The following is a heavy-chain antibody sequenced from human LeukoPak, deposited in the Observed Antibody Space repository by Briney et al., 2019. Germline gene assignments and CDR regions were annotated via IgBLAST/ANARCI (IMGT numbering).Heavy chain of an antibody. CDR3: ARSDTHPIHSSSWHFDY. Sequence: SETLSLTCSVSGGSIGTNYWSWIRQVPGKGLEWIGYSSYSGSSNYNPSLKSRVTISVDTSKTPFSLYLNSVTAADTAVYYCARSDTHPIHSSSWHFDYWGQGTLVTVSS. CDR1: GGSIGTNY. CDR2: SSYSGSS. D-gene: IGHD6-13*01. V-gene: IGHV4-59*01. J-gene: IGHJ4*02.